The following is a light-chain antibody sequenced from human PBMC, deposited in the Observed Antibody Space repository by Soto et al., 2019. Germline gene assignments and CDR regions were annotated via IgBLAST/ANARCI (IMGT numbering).Light chain of an antibody. J-gene: IGLJ2*01. V-gene: IGLV2-8*01. CDR2: EVS. CDR3: SSCAVSHDFKV. Sequence: QSALTQPPSASGSPGQSVTLSCTGTSSDVGGYNYVSWYQQHPGKAPKLMIYEVSKRPSGVPDRFAGSKSGNTASLTVSGLEAEDEADYYCSSCAVSHDFKVLGGGTKLTVL. CDR1: SSDVGGYNY.